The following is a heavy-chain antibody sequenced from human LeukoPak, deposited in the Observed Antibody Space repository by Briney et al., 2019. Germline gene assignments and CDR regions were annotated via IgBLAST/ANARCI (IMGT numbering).Heavy chain of an antibody. J-gene: IGHJ4*02. V-gene: IGHV3-7*01. CDR3: ARELYYYDSSGYPDY. Sequence: GGSLRLSCAASGFTFSSYSMNWVRQAPGKGLEWVANIKQDGSEKYYVDSVKGRFTISRDNAKNSLYLQMNSLRAEDTAVYYCARELYYYDSSGYPDYWGQGTLVTVSS. CDR1: GFTFSSYS. CDR2: IKQDGSEK. D-gene: IGHD3-22*01.